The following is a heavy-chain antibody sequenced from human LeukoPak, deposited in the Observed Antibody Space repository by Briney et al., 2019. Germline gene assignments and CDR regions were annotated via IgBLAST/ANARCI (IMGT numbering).Heavy chain of an antibody. J-gene: IGHJ3*02. V-gene: IGHV4-59*11. Sequence: PSETLSLTCTVSGGAISNHYWSWIRQPPGKGLEWIGYIYYSGITTYNPFFKSRVTVSADPSKTQFSLKLTSVTAADTAVYYCATRGDYSDTSGNSYDALDIWGQGTMVTVSS. D-gene: IGHD3-22*01. CDR3: ATRGDYSDTSGNSYDALDI. CDR1: GGAISNHY. CDR2: IYYSGIT.